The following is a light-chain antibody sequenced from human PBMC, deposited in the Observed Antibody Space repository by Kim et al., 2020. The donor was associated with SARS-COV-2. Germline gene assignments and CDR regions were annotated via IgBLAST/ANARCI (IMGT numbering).Light chain of an antibody. CDR3: QQYNNWPPWT. CDR2: GAS. CDR1: QSVSSN. Sequence: SPGESAPLSCRASQSVSSNLAWYPPKPGQAPRLLIYGASTRATGIPARFSGSGSGTEFTLTISSLQSEDFAVYYCQQYNNWPPWTFGQGTKVDIK. J-gene: IGKJ1*01. V-gene: IGKV3-15*01.